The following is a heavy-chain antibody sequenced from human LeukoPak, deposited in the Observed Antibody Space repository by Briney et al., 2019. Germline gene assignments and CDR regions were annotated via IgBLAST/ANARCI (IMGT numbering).Heavy chain of an antibody. V-gene: IGHV3-74*01. CDR3: ARPRYCSSTSCYTYFEY. CDR2: INTDGSST. CDR1: GFTFSTYW. J-gene: IGHJ4*02. D-gene: IGHD2-2*02. Sequence: GGSLRLSCAASGFTFSTYWMYWVRQAPGKGLVWVSRINTDGSSTSYADSVKGRFTISRDNAKNTLYLQMNSLRAEDTAVYYCARPRYCSSTSCYTYFEYWGQGTLVTVSS.